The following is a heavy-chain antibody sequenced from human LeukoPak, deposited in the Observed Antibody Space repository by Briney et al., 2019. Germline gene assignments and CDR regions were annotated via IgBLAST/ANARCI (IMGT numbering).Heavy chain of an antibody. J-gene: IGHJ3*02. CDR3: AKKTLSWSAFDI. CDR2: ITCCGGCT. CDR1: GLTFSKYG. V-gene: IGHV3-23*01. D-gene: IGHD3-16*02. Sequence: PGGSLRLSCVSSGLTFSKYGMSGVRQAPGKGLAWVSAITCCGGCTYFADSVNGRFTISRDNSKNTLSLQTNSLRAEDTALYYCAKKTLSWSAFDIWAQGTRVTVSS.